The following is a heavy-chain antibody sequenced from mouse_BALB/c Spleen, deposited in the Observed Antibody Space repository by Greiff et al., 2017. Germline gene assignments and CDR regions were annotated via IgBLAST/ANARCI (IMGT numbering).Heavy chain of an antibody. D-gene: IGHD2-1*01. CDR2: ISYSGST. Sequence: EVKLQESGPGLVKPSQSLSLTCTVTGYSITSDYAWNWIRQFPGNKLEWMGYISYSGSTSYNPSLKSRISITRDTSKNQFFLQLNSVTTEDTATYYCARGNYGYYFDYWGQGTTLTVSS. J-gene: IGHJ2*01. CDR1: GYSITSDYA. CDR3: ARGNYGYYFDY. V-gene: IGHV3-2*02.